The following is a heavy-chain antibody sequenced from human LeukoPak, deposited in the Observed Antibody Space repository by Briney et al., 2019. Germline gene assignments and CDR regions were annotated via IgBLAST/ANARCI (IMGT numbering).Heavy chain of an antibody. V-gene: IGHV4-39*07. Sequence: SETLSLTCTVSGGSISGGYYWGWIRQPPGKGLEWIGSVYYSGSTYDSSSPKSRVTTSVDTSKNQFSLKLTSVTAADTAIYYCARTVAAKLVFDYWGQGTLVTVSS. J-gene: IGHJ4*02. CDR2: VYYSGST. CDR3: ARTVAAKLVFDY. CDR1: GGSISGGYY. D-gene: IGHD6-19*01.